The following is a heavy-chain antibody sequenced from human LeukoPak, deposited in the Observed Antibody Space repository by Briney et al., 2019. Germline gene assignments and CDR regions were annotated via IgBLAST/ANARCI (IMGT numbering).Heavy chain of an antibody. Sequence: GGSLRLSCAASGFTLSSYGMHWVRQAPGKGLEWVAFIRYDGSNKYYADSVKGRFTISRDNSKNTLYLQMNSLRAEDTAVYYCAKDVAHVSWFDPWGQGTLVTVSS. D-gene: IGHD5-12*01. CDR3: AKDVAHVSWFDP. J-gene: IGHJ5*02. V-gene: IGHV3-30*02. CDR2: IRYDGSNK. CDR1: GFTLSSYG.